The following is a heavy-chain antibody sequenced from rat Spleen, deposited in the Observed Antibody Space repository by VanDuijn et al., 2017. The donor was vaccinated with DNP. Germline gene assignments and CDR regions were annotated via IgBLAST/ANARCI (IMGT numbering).Heavy chain of an antibody. CDR1: GFTFSDYN. D-gene: IGHD1-11*01. J-gene: IGHJ2*01. CDR2: ISYYGRNT. V-gene: IGHV5-7*01. CDR3: TTDFERGY. Sequence: EVQLVESGGGLVQPGRSLKLSCAASGFTFSDYNMGWVRQAPKKGLEWVASISYYGRNTYYGDSVKGRFTISRDNAKNTLYLQMDSLRSEDTATYYCTTDFERGYWGQGVMVTVSS.